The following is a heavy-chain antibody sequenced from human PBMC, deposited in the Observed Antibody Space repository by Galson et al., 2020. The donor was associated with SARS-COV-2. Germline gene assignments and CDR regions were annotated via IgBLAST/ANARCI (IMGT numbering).Heavy chain of an antibody. CDR3: ARDHPPAGTTDYGSGSYN. D-gene: IGHD3-10*01. Sequence: GESLKISCAASGFTFSSYGMHWVRQAPGKGLEWVAVIWYDGSNKYYADSVKGLFTISRDNSKNTLYLQMNSLRAEDTAVYYCARDHPPAGTTDYGSGSYNWGQGTLVTVSS. CDR2: IWYDGSNK. J-gene: IGHJ4*02. CDR1: GFTFSSYG. V-gene: IGHV3-33*01.